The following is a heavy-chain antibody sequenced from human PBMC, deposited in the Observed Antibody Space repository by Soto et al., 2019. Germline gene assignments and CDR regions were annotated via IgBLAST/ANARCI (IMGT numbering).Heavy chain of an antibody. Sequence: QVQLVESGGGVVQPGRSLRLSCAASGFSFSNYGMHWARQAPGKGLEWVAGISFDGSNKYHADSVKGRFTISRDNSKNTLNLQMNSLRTEDTAVYYCSGGWYFFDYCGQGTLVTVSS. J-gene: IGHJ4*02. CDR2: ISFDGSNK. D-gene: IGHD6-19*01. V-gene: IGHV3-30*03. CDR3: SGGWYFFDY. CDR1: GFSFSNYG.